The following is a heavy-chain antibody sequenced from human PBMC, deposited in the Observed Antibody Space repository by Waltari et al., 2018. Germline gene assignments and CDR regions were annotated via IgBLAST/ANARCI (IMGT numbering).Heavy chain of an antibody. J-gene: IGHJ6*02. D-gene: IGHD6-6*01. CDR2: ITASGLM. CDR1: GFPFSTYP. Sequence: ERQLLESGGALVQPGGSLRLSCAASGFPFSTYPLNWVRQAPEQGLEWVAVITASGLMDYGDSVKGRFIISRDNSKNTLYLEMYRLRVEDTARYYCAKDEGARLAPTFGMDAWGQGTTVIVS. CDR3: AKDEGARLAPTFGMDA. V-gene: IGHV3-23*01.